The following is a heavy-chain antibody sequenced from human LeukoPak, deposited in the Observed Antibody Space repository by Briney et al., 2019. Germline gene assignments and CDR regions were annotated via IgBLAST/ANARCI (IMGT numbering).Heavy chain of an antibody. J-gene: IGHJ4*02. Sequence: RRASVKVSCKTSGYTFTSYYMHWVRQAPGQGLEWMGIINPSGGSTSYAQKFQGRVTMTRDTSISTAYMELSRLRSDDTAVYYCARDTYGDYEIDYWGQGTLVTVSS. D-gene: IGHD4-17*01. CDR2: INPSGGST. CDR3: ARDTYGDYEIDY. CDR1: GYTFTSYY. V-gene: IGHV1-46*01.